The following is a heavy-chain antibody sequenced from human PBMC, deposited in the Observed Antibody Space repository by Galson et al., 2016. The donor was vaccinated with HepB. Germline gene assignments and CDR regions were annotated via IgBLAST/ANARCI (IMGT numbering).Heavy chain of an antibody. CDR3: ARTFCGGDCFFDY. V-gene: IGHV5-51*01. Sequence: QSGAEVKKPGESLKISCEGSASSFSAHWIAWVRQMPGKGLEWMGIIYPGDSYTTYSPSFQGQVTISADKSINTAYLQWSSLKPSDTATYDCARTFCGGDCFFDYWGQGTLVTVSS. CDR1: ASSFSAHW. CDR2: IYPGDSYT. J-gene: IGHJ4*02. D-gene: IGHD2-21*02.